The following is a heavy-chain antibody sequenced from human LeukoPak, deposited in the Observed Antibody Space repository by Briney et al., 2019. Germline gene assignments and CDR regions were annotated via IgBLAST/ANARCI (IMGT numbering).Heavy chain of an antibody. CDR1: GDTFNSYG. CDR3: ARVGRSRGSLPNFYYYMDV. J-gene: IGHJ6*03. Sequence: SVKVSCKASGDTFNSYGISWVRQAPGQGLEWMGGIIPMFGSANYAQKLQGRVTITTDHSTSTAYMELSSLSSEDTAVYYCARVGRSRGSLPNFYYYMDVWGKGTTVTVS. V-gene: IGHV1-69*05. D-gene: IGHD2-15*01. CDR2: IIPMFGSA.